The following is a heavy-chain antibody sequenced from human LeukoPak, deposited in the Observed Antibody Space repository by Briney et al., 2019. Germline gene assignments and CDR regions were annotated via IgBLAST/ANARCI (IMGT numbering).Heavy chain of an antibody. Sequence: SETLSLTCTVSGGSIISSSYYWGWIRQPPGKGLEWIGSIYYSGSTYYNPSLKSRVTISVDTSKNQFSLKLSSVTAADTAVYYCARLPKEYYDFWSGYPDYWGQGTLVTVSS. CDR2: IYYSGST. D-gene: IGHD3-3*01. V-gene: IGHV4-39*01. CDR1: GGSIISSSYY. CDR3: ARLPKEYYDFWSGYPDY. J-gene: IGHJ4*02.